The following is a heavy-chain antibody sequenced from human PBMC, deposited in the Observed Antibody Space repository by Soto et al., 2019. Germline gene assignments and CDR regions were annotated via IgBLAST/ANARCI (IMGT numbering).Heavy chain of an antibody. V-gene: IGHV4-39*01. J-gene: IGHJ5*02. CDR2: IYYSGST. CDR1: GGSISSSSYY. D-gene: IGHD4-17*01. Sequence: SETLSLTCTVSGGSISSSSYYWGWIRQPPGKGLEWIGSIYYSGSTYYNPSLKSRVTISVDTSKNQFSLKLSSVTAADTAVYYCARLNGDYLKYNWFDPWGQGTLVTVSS. CDR3: ARLNGDYLKYNWFDP.